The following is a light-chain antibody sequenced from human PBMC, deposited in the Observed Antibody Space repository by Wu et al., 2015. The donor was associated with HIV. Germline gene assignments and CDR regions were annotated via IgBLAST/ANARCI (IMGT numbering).Light chain of an antibody. Sequence: DTQMTQSPSSVSASLGDRVTITCRASQGISNRLAWYQQKPGRAPKLLIYRASTLQSGVPSKFSGRGSGTEFTLTISSLQSEDFATYFCQQTDTFPLTFGGGTKVDIK. CDR3: QQTDTFPLT. V-gene: IGKV1-12*01. CDR1: QGISNR. CDR2: RAS. J-gene: IGKJ4*01.